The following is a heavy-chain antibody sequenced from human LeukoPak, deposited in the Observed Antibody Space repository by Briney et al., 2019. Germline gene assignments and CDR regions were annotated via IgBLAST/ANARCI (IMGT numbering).Heavy chain of an antibody. CDR2: IRYDGSDK. CDR1: GFTFSSYG. J-gene: IGHJ4*02. V-gene: IGHV3-30*02. CDR3: ANPEWGTYLVGFDY. D-gene: IGHD1-26*01. Sequence: PGGSLRLSCAASGFTFSSYGMHWVRQAPGKGLEWVAFIRYDGSDKYYVDSVRGRFTISRDNSKNTLYLQMNSLRAEDTAVYFCANPEWGTYLVGFDYWGQGTLVTVSS.